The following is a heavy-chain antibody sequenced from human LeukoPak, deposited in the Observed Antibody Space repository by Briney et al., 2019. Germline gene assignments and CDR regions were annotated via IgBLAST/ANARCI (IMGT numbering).Heavy chain of an antibody. CDR1: GXTFSSYG. D-gene: IGHD2-2*01. J-gene: IGHJ4*02. CDR2: LSYDGSDK. Sequence: PGRSLRLSCAASGXTFSSYGMHWVRHAPGKGLEWVADLSYDGSDKYYAASVKGRFAISRDNSKNTLFLQMNSLRAEDKAVYYCAKDGDDCCTTSCYGDYWGQGTLVTVSS. CDR3: AKDGDDCCTTSCYGDY. V-gene: IGHV3-30*18.